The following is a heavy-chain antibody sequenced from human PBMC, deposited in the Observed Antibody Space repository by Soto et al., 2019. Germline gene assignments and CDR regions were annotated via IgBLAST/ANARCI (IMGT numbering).Heavy chain of an antibody. V-gene: IGHV3-23*03. J-gene: IGHJ4*02. CDR3: ARDLITMVRGVHPNDY. D-gene: IGHD3-10*01. Sequence: GGSLRLSCPASGFTFSEYARTWVRQAPGKGLEWVSVIGSGGSNIYYADSVEGRFTISRDDAKNTLYLRMNSLRAEDTAVYYCARDLITMVRGVHPNDYWGQGTLVTVSS. CDR1: GFTFSEYA. CDR2: IGSGGSNI.